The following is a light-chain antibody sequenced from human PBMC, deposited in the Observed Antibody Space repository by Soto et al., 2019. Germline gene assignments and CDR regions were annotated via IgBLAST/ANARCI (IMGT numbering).Light chain of an antibody. CDR3: CSYAGSSTYV. CDR1: SSDVGGYNY. Sequence: QSALTQPPSASGSPGQSVTISCTGTSSDVGGYNYVSWYQQHPGKAPKLMIYDVIKRPSGVPDRFSGSKSGNTASLTVSGLQAEDEADYYCCSYAGSSTYVFGTGTRSPS. J-gene: IGLJ1*01. V-gene: IGLV2-8*01. CDR2: DVI.